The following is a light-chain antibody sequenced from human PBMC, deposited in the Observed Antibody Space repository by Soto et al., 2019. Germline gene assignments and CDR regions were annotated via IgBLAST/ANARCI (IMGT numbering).Light chain of an antibody. CDR2: EVS. CDR3: SSYTSSSTYG. CDR1: SSYIRGYDY. Sequence: QSALTQPASVSGSPGQSITISCTGTSSYIRGYDYVSWYQQHPGKAPKLMIYEVSNRPSGVSHRFSGSKSGNTASLTISGLQADYEGDYYCSSYTSSSTYGFGTGTKLTVL. J-gene: IGLJ1*01. V-gene: IGLV2-14*01.